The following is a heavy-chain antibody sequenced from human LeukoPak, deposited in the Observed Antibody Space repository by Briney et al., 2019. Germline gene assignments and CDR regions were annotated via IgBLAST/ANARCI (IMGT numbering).Heavy chain of an antibody. CDR2: ISSSSSYI. CDR1: GDSISSTN. D-gene: IGHD1-14*01. CDR3: ARDQFASKPFDY. V-gene: IGHV3-21*01. Sequence: PSETLSLTCSVSGDSISSTNFYWGWIRQPPGKGLEWVSSISSSSSYIYYADSVKGRFTISRDNAKNSLYLQMNSLRAEDTAVYYCARDQFASKPFDYWGQGTLVTVSS. J-gene: IGHJ4*02.